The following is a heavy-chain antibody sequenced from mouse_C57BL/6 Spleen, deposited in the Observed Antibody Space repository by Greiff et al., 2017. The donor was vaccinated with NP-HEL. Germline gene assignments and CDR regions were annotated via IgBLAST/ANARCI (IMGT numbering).Heavy chain of an antibody. J-gene: IGHJ2*01. D-gene: IGHD2-4*01. Sequence: EVKLMESGGGLVKPGGSLKLSCAASGFTFSSYAMSWVRQTPEKRLEWVATISDGGSYTYYADNVKGRFTISRDNAKNNLYLQMSHLKSEDTAMYYCARDRYDYDGAGYFDYWGQGTTLTVSS. V-gene: IGHV5-4*01. CDR2: ISDGGSYT. CDR3: ARDRYDYDGAGYFDY. CDR1: GFTFSSYA.